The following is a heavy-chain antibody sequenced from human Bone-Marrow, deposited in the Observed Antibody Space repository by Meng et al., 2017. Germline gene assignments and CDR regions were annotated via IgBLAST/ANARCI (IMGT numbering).Heavy chain of an antibody. CDR3: AHRHTVRGVIIDY. Sequence: QSGLREAGPRAVRARQTLRGACGVAGFALGSSGVGVGWSRQPPGKALEWLALIYWDDDKRYSPSLKSRLTITKDTSKNQVVLTMTNMDPVDTATYYCAHRHTVRGVIIDYWGQGTLVTVSS. CDR2: IYWDDDK. CDR1: GFALGSSGVG. J-gene: IGHJ4*02. V-gene: IGHV2-5*02. D-gene: IGHD3-10*01.